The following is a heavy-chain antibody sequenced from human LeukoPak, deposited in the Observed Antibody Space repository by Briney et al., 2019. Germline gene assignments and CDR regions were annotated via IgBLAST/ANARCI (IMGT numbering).Heavy chain of an antibody. V-gene: IGHV4-34*01. CDR2: INHSGST. D-gene: IGHD4-23*01. Sequence: PSETLSLTCAVYGGSFSGYYWSWIRQPPGKGLEWIGKINHSGSTNYNPSLSLKSRVTISVDTSKNQFSLKLSSVTAADTAVYYCARRGGGYYYYYGMDVWGQGTTVTVSS. CDR3: ARRGGGYYYYYGMDV. CDR1: GGSFSGYY. J-gene: IGHJ6*02.